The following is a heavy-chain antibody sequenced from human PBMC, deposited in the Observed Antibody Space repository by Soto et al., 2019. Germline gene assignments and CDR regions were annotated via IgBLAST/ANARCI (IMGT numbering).Heavy chain of an antibody. CDR3: ARWRGFSSMTTLGGGWFDP. CDR1: GGSISSYY. Sequence: QVQLQESGPGLVKPSETLSLTCTVSGGSISSYYWSWIRQPPGKGLEWIGYIYYSGSTNYNPSLKSRVTISVDTSQNQFSLKLSSVPAADTAVYYCARWRGFSSMTTLGGGWFDPWGQGTLVTVSS. D-gene: IGHD4-4*01. J-gene: IGHJ5*02. CDR2: IYYSGST. V-gene: IGHV4-59*01.